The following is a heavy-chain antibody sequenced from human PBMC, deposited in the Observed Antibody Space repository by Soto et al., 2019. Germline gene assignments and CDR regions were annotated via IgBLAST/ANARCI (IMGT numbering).Heavy chain of an antibody. D-gene: IGHD6-13*01. Sequence: GGSLRLSCAASGFTFNVYTMNWVRQAPGKGLEWVSSINNNGGTVYYADSVKGRFTISRDNAKNSVYLQMNSLRDEDTAVYYCARERGGGYHDYWGQGTLVTVSS. J-gene: IGHJ4*02. V-gene: IGHV3-48*02. CDR2: INNNGGTV. CDR1: GFTFNVYT. CDR3: ARERGGGYHDY.